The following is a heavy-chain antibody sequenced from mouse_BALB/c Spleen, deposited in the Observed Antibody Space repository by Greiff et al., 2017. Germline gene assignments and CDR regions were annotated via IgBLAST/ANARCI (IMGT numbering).Heavy chain of an antibody. J-gene: IGHJ2*01. CDR1: GYTFTSYW. CDR2: INPSTGYT. D-gene: IGHD2-1*01. Sequence: VQLQQSGAELVKPGASVKMSCKASGYTFTSYWMHWVKQRPGQGLEWIGYINPSTGYTEYNQKFKDKATLTADKSSSTAYMQLSSLTSEDSAVYYCARSGNYAFDYWGQGTTLTVSS. V-gene: IGHV1-7*01. CDR3: ARSGNYAFDY.